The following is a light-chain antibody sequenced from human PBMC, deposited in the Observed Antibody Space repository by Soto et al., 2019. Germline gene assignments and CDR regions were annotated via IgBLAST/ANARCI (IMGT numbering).Light chain of an antibody. Sequence: QSVLTQPPSASGTPGQRVTISCSGSSSNIGSNYVYWYQQLPGTAPQLLIYRNNQRPSGVPDRFSGSKSDTSTSLAISGLRSEDEADYYCAAWDDRLSGPLFGGGTKLTVL. CDR3: AAWDDRLSGPL. J-gene: IGLJ2*01. CDR2: RNN. CDR1: SSNIGSNY. V-gene: IGLV1-47*01.